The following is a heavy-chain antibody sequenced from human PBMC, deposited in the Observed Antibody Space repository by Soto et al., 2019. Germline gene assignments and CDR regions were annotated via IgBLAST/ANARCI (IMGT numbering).Heavy chain of an antibody. D-gene: IGHD6-19*01. CDR2: TYYRSKWYN. Sequence: SQTLSLTCAISGDSVSSNSAAWNWIRQSPSRGLEWLGRTYYRSKWYNDYAISVKSRITFNSDTSKNQFSLQLNSVTPEDTAVYYCAREGPSASSGCDYWGQGTLVTVSS. V-gene: IGHV6-1*01. J-gene: IGHJ4*02. CDR3: AREGPSASSGCDY. CDR1: GDSVSSNSAA.